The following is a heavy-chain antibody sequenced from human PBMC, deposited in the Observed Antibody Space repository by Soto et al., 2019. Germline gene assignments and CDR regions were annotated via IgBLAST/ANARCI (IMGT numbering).Heavy chain of an antibody. CDR1: GFTFGDYW. CDR3: VREGDSGFFY. D-gene: IGHD6-25*01. V-gene: IGHV3-7*01. Sequence: EVQLVESGGGLVQPGGSLRLSCATSGFTFGDYWMSWVRQAPGKRLEWVANTKQDESEKYYVGSVRGRFTISRDNAKNSLYLQMNGLRAEDTAVYFCVREGDSGFFYWGQGTLVTVSS. CDR2: TKQDESEK. J-gene: IGHJ4*02.